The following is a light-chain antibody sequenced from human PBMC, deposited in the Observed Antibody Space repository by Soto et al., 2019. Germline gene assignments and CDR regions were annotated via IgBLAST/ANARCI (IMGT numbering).Light chain of an antibody. CDR2: AAY. V-gene: IGKV1-27*01. CDR1: QDISTY. J-gene: IGKJ4*01. CDR3: QKYDNAPLT. Sequence: DIQMTQAPSSLSASVGDRVTITCRARQDISTYLAWYQQKPGKVPKLLISAAYTLQSGVPPLFSGSGSGTDFTLTISSLHPEDVATYYCQKYDNAPLTFGGGTKVEIK.